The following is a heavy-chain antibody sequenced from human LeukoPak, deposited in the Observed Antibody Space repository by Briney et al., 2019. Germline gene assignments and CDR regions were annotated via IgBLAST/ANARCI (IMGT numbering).Heavy chain of an antibody. V-gene: IGHV3-23*01. Sequence: GGSLRLSCAASGVTFSSYAMSWVRQAPRQGLEWVSAISGSGGSTYYADSVKGRFTISRDNSTNTLYLQMNSLRAEDTAVYYCAKAKGAYSSGWCDYWGQGTLVTVSS. J-gene: IGHJ4*02. CDR2: ISGSGGST. D-gene: IGHD6-19*01. CDR3: AKAKGAYSSGWCDY. CDR1: GVTFSSYA.